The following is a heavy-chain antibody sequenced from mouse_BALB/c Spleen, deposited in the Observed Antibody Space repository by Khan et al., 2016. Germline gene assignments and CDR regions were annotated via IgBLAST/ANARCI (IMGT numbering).Heavy chain of an antibody. CDR1: GFSITGFA. Sequence: QVQLKESGPGLVAPSQSLSITCTVSGFSITGFAVNWVRQPPGKGLEWLGVIWGDGSTDYDSALKSRLSISKDDSKSQVFLKMISQQTDDTARYSCASYCDCDGGFAYWGQGTLVTVSA. CDR3: ASYCDCDGGFAY. CDR2: IWGDGST. V-gene: IGHV2-6-7*01. D-gene: IGHD2-4*01. J-gene: IGHJ3*01.